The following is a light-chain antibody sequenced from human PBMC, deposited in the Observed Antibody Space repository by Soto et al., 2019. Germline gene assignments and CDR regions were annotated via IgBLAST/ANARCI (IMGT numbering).Light chain of an antibody. CDR3: QQYNSSPIT. CDR1: QSISSW. Sequence: DIHMTQSPSTLSASVGDRVTITCRASQSISSWLAWYQQKPGKAPKLLIYKASSLESGVPSRFSGSGSGTEFTLTISSLQPDDFATYYCQQYNSSPITFGQGTRLEIK. J-gene: IGKJ5*01. V-gene: IGKV1-5*03. CDR2: KAS.